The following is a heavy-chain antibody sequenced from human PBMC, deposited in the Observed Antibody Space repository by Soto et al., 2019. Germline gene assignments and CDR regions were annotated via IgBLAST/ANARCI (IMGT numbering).Heavy chain of an antibody. CDR2: IYYSGST. CDR3: ARYPCGGDCYHFDY. D-gene: IGHD2-21*02. J-gene: IGHJ4*02. V-gene: IGHV4-39*01. Sequence: SETLSLTCTVSGGSISSSSYYWGWIRQPPGKGLEWIGSIYYSGSTYYNPSLKSRVTISVDTSKNQFSLKLSSVTAADTAVYYCARYPCGGDCYHFDYWGQGTLVTVSS. CDR1: GGSISSSSYY.